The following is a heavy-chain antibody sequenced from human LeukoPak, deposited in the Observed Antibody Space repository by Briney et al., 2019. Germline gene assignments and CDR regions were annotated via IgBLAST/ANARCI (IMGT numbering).Heavy chain of an antibody. CDR2: ISAYNSNT. Sequence: ASVTVSCKASGYTFTSYGISWVRQAPGQGHEWMGWISAYNSNTNYARKLQGRVTMTTDTSTSTAYMELRSLRSDDTAVYYCVGVAFWSCFYHHFYYLGQGTLGTVSS. D-gene: IGHD3-3*01. CDR3: VGVAFWSCFYHHFYY. J-gene: IGHJ4*02. V-gene: IGHV1-18*01. CDR1: GYTFTSYG.